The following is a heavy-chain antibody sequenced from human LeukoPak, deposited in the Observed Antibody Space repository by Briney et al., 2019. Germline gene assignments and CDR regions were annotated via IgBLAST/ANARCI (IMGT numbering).Heavy chain of an antibody. V-gene: IGHV3-48*04. D-gene: IGHD4-17*01. CDR3: ARGGGYGDYPGY. J-gene: IGHJ4*02. Sequence: HPGGSLRLSCAASGFIFKSYWMSWVRQAPGKGLEWVSYISSSGSTIYYADSVKGRFTISRDNAKNSLYLQMNSLRAEDTAVYYCARGGGYGDYPGYWGQGTLVTVSS. CDR1: GFIFKSYW. CDR2: ISSSGSTI.